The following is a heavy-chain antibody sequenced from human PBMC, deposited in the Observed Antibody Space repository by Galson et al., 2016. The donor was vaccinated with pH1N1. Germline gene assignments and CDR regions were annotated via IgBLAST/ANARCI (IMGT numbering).Heavy chain of an antibody. CDR2: TYYRSKWYN. J-gene: IGHJ3*02. Sequence: CAISGDSVSSNSATWNWIRQSPSRGLEWLGRTYYRSKWYNDYAEPVKSRIIITPDTSKNQLSLQLNSVTPADTAVYYCARGVIDYDFWSGYQDHAAFVIWGQGTMVIVTS. D-gene: IGHD3-3*01. CDR1: GDSVSSNSAT. CDR3: ARGVIDYDFWSGYQDHAAFVI. V-gene: IGHV6-1*01.